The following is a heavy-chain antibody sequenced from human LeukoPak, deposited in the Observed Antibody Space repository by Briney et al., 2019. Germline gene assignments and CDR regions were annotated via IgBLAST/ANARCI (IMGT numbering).Heavy chain of an antibody. V-gene: IGHV4-61*01. CDR2: IYYSGST. Sequence: SETLSLTRTVSGGSVNSGSYYWNWIRQPPGKGLEWIGYIYYSGSTNYNPSLKSRVSISVDTSKNQFSLKLSSVTAADTAVYYCARAAYSGSYHSDYWGQGTLVTVSS. CDR1: GGSVNSGSYY. J-gene: IGHJ4*02. D-gene: IGHD1-26*01. CDR3: ARAAYSGSYHSDY.